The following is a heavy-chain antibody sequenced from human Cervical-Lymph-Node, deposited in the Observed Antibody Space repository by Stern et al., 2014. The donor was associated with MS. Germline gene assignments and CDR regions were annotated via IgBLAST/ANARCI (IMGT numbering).Heavy chain of an antibody. CDR2: LYWDDDK. J-gene: IGHJ4*02. Sequence: QITLKESGPTLVKPTQTLTLTCTFSGFSLSTSGVGVGWIRQPPGKALEWLALLYWDDDKRYSPSLKSRLTITKDTSKNQVVLTMTNMDPVDTATYYCAQGRYSYGLYYFDYWGQGTLVTVSS. CDR1: GFSLSTSGVG. D-gene: IGHD5-18*01. V-gene: IGHV2-5*02. CDR3: AQGRYSYGLYYFDY.